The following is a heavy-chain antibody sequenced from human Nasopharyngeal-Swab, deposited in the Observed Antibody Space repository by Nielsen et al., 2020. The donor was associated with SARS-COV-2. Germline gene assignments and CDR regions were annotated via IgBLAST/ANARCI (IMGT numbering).Heavy chain of an antibody. CDR3: AAAPSGDYGGY. D-gene: IGHD4-23*01. CDR2: ISSGSTYT. CDR1: GFTFSDSY. V-gene: IGHV3-11*06. Sequence: GESLKISCAASGFTFSDSYMNWIRQAPGKGLEWVSYISSGSTYTNYADSVKGRFTISRDNAKNSLYLQMNSLRAEDTAVYYCAAAPSGDYGGYWGQGTLVTVSS. J-gene: IGHJ4*02.